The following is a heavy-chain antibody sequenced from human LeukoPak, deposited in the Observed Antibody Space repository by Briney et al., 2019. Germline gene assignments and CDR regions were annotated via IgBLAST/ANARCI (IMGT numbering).Heavy chain of an antibody. Sequence: SXXYXWXWXRQHPGKGLEWVGYIYYSGSTYYNPSLKSRVTISVDTSKNQFSLKLSSVTAADTAVYYCARDGDYGAFDIWGQGTMVTVSS. J-gene: IGHJ3*02. CDR3: ARDGDYGAFDI. V-gene: IGHV4-31*02. D-gene: IGHD4-17*01. CDR1: SXXYX. CDR2: IYYSGST.